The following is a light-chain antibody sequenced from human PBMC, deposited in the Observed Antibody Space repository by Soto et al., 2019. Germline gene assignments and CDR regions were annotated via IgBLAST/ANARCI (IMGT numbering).Light chain of an antibody. V-gene: IGLV2-14*01. CDR1: ISDVGGYDY. Sequence: QSVLTQPASVSGSPGQSITISCTGTISDVGGYDYVSWYQLHPGKAPKLMVFEVSNLPSGVSYRFSGSKSGNTASLTISGLQAEDEADYFCSSYSISTAYLYGTGTKVTVL. CDR3: SSYSISTAYL. CDR2: EVS. J-gene: IGLJ1*01.